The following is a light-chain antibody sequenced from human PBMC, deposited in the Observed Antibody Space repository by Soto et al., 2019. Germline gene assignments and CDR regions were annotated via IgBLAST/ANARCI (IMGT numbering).Light chain of an antibody. CDR1: ESVTDY. J-gene: IGKJ1*01. Sequence: EIVLTQSPATLSLSPWERGTLSCRASESVTDYLAWYQQKPGQAPRLLIYAASSRATGIPARFSGSGSGTDFTLTISRLEPEDFAVYYCQQYGSSGTFGQGTKVDIK. CDR3: QQYGSSGT. V-gene: IGKV3-20*01. CDR2: AAS.